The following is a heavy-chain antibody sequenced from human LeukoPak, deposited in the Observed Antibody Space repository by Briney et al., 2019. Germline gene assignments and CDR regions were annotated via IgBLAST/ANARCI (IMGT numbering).Heavy chain of an antibody. V-gene: IGHV4-59*01. Sequence: SETLSLACTVSGGSISSYYWSWIRQPPGKGLEWIGYIYYSGSTNYNPSLKSRVTISVDTSKNQFSLKLSSVTAADTAVYYCARGRSSMVRGYYYYYMDVWGKGTTVTISS. CDR2: IYYSGST. CDR3: ARGRSSMVRGYYYYYMDV. D-gene: IGHD3-10*01. J-gene: IGHJ6*03. CDR1: GGSISSYY.